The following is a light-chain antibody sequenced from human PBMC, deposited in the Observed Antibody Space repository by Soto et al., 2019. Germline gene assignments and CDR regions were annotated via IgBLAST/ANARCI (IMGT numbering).Light chain of an antibody. CDR3: HLRFKMLYT. CDR1: QSISVY. CDR2: AAS. V-gene: IGKV1-39*01. J-gene: IGKJ2*01. Sequence: DIQMTQSPSSLSASVGDRVTITCRASQSISVYLNWYQQKPGKAPNLLIYAASSLQSAFPSRFTGRETETHSTIPIIILQPEDFATYYCHLRFKMLYTFRQGT.